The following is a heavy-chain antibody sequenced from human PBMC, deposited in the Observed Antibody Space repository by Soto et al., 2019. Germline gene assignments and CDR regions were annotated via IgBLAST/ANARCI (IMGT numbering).Heavy chain of an antibody. D-gene: IGHD2-8*02. CDR2: IYRSGNA. V-gene: IGHV4-30-4*08. CDR3: ASKNGYCSRAVCFPPNRLDF. CDR1: GVSISSTDYY. Sequence: QVQLQESGPGLVKPSQTLSLTCTVSGVSISSTDYYWSWIRQRPGKGREWIGYIYRSGNAYYNPSLQGPVSISMDTSKARCSLSLNSVTAAATALYYCASKNGYCSRAVCFPPNRLDFWGQGTQVTVSS. J-gene: IGHJ4*02.